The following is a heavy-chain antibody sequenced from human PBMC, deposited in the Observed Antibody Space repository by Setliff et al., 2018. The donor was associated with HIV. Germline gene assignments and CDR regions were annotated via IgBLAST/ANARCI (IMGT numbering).Heavy chain of an antibody. CDR3: ARPYTVWVYGMDV. CDR1: GISFGNHW. Sequence: GESLKISCGASGISFGNHWMYWVRQAPGKGLVWVSRINADGSITDYADSVKGRFTISRDNAKNTLYMQMNSLRAEDTAVYYCARPYTVWVYGMDVWGQGTTVTVSS. CDR2: INADGSIT. D-gene: IGHD2-8*01. J-gene: IGHJ6*02. V-gene: IGHV3-74*01.